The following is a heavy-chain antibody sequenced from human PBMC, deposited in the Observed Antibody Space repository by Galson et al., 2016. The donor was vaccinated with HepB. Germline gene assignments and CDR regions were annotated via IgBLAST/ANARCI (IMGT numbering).Heavy chain of an antibody. CDR2: INPNSGGT. J-gene: IGHJ4*02. Sequence: SVKVSCKASGYTFTDYYMHWVRQAPGQGLEWMGWINPNSGGTDYAQKFRGRVTMTRDTSISTAYMELSRLRSDDTAVYYCARVTENYYDASWGQGTLITVSS. V-gene: IGHV1-2*02. D-gene: IGHD3-22*01. CDR1: GYTFTDYY. CDR3: ARVTENYYDAS.